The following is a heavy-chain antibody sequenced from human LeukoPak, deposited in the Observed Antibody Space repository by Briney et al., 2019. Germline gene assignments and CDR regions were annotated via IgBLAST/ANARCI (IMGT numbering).Heavy chain of an antibody. J-gene: IGHJ4*02. CDR3: ARTRIAAANRYFDY. CDR2: IYYSGST. CDR1: GGSINSYY. D-gene: IGHD6-13*01. V-gene: IGHV4-59*01. Sequence: TSETLSLTCTVSGGSINSYYWSWIRQPPGKGLEWIGYIYYSGSTNYNPSLKSRVTISVDTSKNQFSLKLSSVTAADTAVYYCARTRIAAANRYFDYWGQGTLVTVSS.